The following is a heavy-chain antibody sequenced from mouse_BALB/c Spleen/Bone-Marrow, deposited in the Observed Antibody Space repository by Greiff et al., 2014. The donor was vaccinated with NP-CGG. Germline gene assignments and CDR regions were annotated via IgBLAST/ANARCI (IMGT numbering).Heavy chain of an antibody. Sequence: VQLQQSGPELVKPGASVMISCKASGYAFSSSWMNWVKQRPGQGLEWIGRIYPGDGDTNYNGKFKGKATLTADKSSSTAYMQLSSLTSVDSAVYFCASGSSSFAYWGQGTLVTVSA. D-gene: IGHD1-1*01. CDR3: ASGSSSFAY. CDR2: IYPGDGDT. V-gene: IGHV1-82*01. J-gene: IGHJ3*01. CDR1: GYAFSSSW.